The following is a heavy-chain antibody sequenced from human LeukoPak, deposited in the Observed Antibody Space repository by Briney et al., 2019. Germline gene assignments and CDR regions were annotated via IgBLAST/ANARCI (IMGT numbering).Heavy chain of an antibody. Sequence: GGSLRLSCAASGFTFSSYAMSWVRQAPGKGLEGVSAISGSGGSTYYADSVKGRFTISRDNSKNTLYLQMNSLRAEDTAVYYCAKAMYGDYAYYFDYWGQGTLVTVSS. D-gene: IGHD4-17*01. CDR1: GFTFSSYA. J-gene: IGHJ4*02. CDR2: ISGSGGST. CDR3: AKAMYGDYAYYFDY. V-gene: IGHV3-23*01.